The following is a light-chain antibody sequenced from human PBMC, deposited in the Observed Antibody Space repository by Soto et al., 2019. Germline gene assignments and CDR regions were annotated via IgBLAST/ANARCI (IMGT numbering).Light chain of an antibody. J-gene: IGKJ1*01. CDR1: QSVNSRY. V-gene: IGKV3-20*01. CDR3: QQYANSPPT. Sequence: EIVLTQSPGTLSLSPGERATLSCRASQSVNSRYLAWYQQKPGQAPRLLIYGASSRATGIPDRFSGSGSGTDFTLTISRLEPEDFAVYYCQQYANSPPTFGQGTKVDIK. CDR2: GAS.